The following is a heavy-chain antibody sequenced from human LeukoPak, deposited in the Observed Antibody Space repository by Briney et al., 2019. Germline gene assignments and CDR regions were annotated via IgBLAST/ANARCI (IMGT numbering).Heavy chain of an antibody. D-gene: IGHD2-15*01. CDR1: GGSIISYY. V-gene: IGHV4-4*07. Sequence: SETLSLTCTVSGGSIISYYWSWIRQPAGKGLEWTGRIYPSGTTNYNPSLKSRVTMSLDTSRNQFSLKLSSVTAADTAVYYCARDRSAEYFDLWGRGTLVTVSP. J-gene: IGHJ2*01. CDR3: ARDRSAEYFDL. CDR2: IYPSGTT.